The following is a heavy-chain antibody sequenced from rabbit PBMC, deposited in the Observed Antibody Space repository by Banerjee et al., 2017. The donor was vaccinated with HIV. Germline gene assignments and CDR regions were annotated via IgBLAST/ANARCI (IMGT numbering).Heavy chain of an antibody. J-gene: IGHJ3*01. Sequence: QEQLVESGGDLVKPGASLTLTCKASGFDFSGSYYMCWVRQAPGKGLEWIACIYAGSSGSTYYASWAKGRFTISKTSSTTVDLQMTSLTAADTATYFCARDLAAVTGWNFGLWGQGTLVTVS. D-gene: IGHD7-1*01. CDR2: IYAGSSGST. CDR3: ARDLAAVTGWNFGL. V-gene: IGHV1S45*01. CDR1: GFDFSGSYY.